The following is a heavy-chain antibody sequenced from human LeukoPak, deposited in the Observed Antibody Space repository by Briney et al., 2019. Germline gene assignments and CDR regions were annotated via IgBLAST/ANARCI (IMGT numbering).Heavy chain of an antibody. Sequence: ASVKVSCKASGYTFTSYGISWVRQAPGQGLEWMGWISAYNGNTNYAQKFQGRVTMTRNTSISTAYMELSSLRSEDTAVYYCASGYGDYVSFDYWGQGTLVTVSS. V-gene: IGHV1-18*01. D-gene: IGHD4-17*01. CDR2: ISAYNGNT. CDR3: ASGYGDYVSFDY. J-gene: IGHJ4*02. CDR1: GYTFTSYG.